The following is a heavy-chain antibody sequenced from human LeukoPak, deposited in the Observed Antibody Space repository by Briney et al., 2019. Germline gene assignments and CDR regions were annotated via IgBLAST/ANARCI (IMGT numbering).Heavy chain of an antibody. J-gene: IGHJ4*02. CDR2: INSDSSFI. CDR1: GFAFTTYS. D-gene: IGHD7-27*01. CDR3: ARDKNWALDY. Sequence: GGSLRLSCAASGFAFTTYSINWVRQAPGKGLEWVSYINSDSSFISYADSVKGRFTVSRDNAKNSLYLQMNSLRAEDTAVYYCARDKNWALDYWGQGTLVTASS. V-gene: IGHV3-48*01.